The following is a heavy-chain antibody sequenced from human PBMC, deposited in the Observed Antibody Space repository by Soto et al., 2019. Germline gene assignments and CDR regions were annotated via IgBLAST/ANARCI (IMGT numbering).Heavy chain of an antibody. Sequence: GGSLRLSCAASGFTFSSYGMHWVRQAPGKGLEWVAVISYDGSNKYYADSVKGRFTISRDNSKNTLYLQMNSLRAEDTAVYYCAKESVTTDYFDYWGQGTLVTVSS. J-gene: IGHJ4*02. CDR2: ISYDGSNK. V-gene: IGHV3-30*18. D-gene: IGHD4-17*01. CDR1: GFTFSSYG. CDR3: AKESVTTDYFDY.